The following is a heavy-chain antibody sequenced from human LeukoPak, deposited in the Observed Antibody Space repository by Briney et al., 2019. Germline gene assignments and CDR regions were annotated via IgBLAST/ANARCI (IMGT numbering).Heavy chain of an antibody. CDR2: INHSGST. J-gene: IGHJ6*04. CDR1: GGSFSGYY. Sequence: PSETLSLTCAVYGGSFSGYYWSWIRQPPGKGLEWIGEINHSGSTKYNPYLKSRVTISVDTSKNQFSLSLSSVTAADTAVYYCARGSYYGSGSYYKRQYYYYGMDVWGKGTTVTVSS. CDR3: ARGSYYGSGSYYKRQYYYYGMDV. V-gene: IGHV4-34*01. D-gene: IGHD3-10*01.